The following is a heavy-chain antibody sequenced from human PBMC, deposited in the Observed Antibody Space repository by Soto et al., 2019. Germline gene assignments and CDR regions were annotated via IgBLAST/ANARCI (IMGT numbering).Heavy chain of an antibody. CDR2: ISAYNGNT. CDR1: GYTFSGYG. Sequence: GASVKVSCKASGYTFSGYGISWVRQAPGQGLEWMGWISAYNGNTNYAQKLQGRVTMTTDTSTSTAYMELRSLRSDDTAVYYCARDRDYSTYYYGMDVWGQGTTVTVSS. V-gene: IGHV1-18*01. D-gene: IGHD4-4*01. J-gene: IGHJ6*02. CDR3: ARDRDYSTYYYGMDV.